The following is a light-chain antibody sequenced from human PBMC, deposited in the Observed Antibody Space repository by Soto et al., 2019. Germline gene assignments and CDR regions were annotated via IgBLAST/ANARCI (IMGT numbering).Light chain of an antibody. J-gene: IGKJ3*01. CDR2: GTT. Sequence: EIVLTQSPGILSLSPGERATLSCRASQSVKSSHLGWFKRKVGQPPRLLIYGTTTRATGTPDRFIGSGSGTDVTLTITRLEPEDFAVYYFQHYITTPFNFGPGTTVDMK. CDR1: QSVKSSH. V-gene: IGKV3-20*01. CDR3: QHYITTPFN.